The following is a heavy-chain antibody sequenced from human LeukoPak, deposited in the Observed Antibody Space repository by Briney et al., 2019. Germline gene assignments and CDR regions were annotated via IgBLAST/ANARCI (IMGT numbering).Heavy chain of an antibody. J-gene: IGHJ6*02. CDR2: INPNSGGT. Sequence: GASVKVSCRASGYTFTGYYMHWVRQAPGQGLEWMGWINPNSGGTNYAQKFQGRVTMTRDTSISTAYMELSRLRSDDTAVYYCARNLRITMVRGAAYNYYYYGMDVWGQGTTVTVSS. CDR1: GYTFTGYY. CDR3: ARNLRITMVRGAAYNYYYYGMDV. D-gene: IGHD3-10*01. V-gene: IGHV1-2*02.